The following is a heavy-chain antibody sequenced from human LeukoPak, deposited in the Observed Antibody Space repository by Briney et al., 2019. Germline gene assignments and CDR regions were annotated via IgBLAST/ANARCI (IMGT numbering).Heavy chain of an antibody. CDR1: GYTFTSYG. CDR3: ARAAPSGGSYCYDL. D-gene: IGHD1-26*01. V-gene: IGHV1-18*01. J-gene: IGHJ3*01. CDR2: ISAYNGNT. Sequence: GASVKVSCKASGYTFTSYGISWVQQAPGQGLEWMGWISAYNGNTNYAQKLQGRVTMTTDTSTSTAYMELRSLRSDDTAVYYCARAAPSGGSYCYDLWGQGTMVTVSS.